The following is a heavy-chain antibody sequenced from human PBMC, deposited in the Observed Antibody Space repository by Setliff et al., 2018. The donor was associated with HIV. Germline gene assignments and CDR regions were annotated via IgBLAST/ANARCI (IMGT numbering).Heavy chain of an antibody. CDR2: INHSGST. CDR1: GGSFSDYY. CDR3: ARDRRSIFGVDTKNWFDP. V-gene: IGHV4-34*01. J-gene: IGHJ5*02. Sequence: ETLSLTCAVYGGSFSDYYWSWIRQPPGKGLEWIGEINHSGSTNYNASLKSRVIISGDTSKKQFSLRLSSVTVADTAVYYCARDRRSIFGVDTKNWFDPWGQGTLVTVSS. D-gene: IGHD3-3*01.